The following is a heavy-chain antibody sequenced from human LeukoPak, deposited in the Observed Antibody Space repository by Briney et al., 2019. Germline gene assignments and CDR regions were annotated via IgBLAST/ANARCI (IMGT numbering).Heavy chain of an antibody. D-gene: IGHD5-18*01. Sequence: PSETLSLTCAVYGGSFSGYYWSWIRQPPGKGLEWIGYIYYSGSTNYNPSLKSRVTISVDTSKNQFSLKLSSVTAADTAVYYCASGYSYALDYWGQGTLVTVSS. CDR3: ASGYSYALDY. CDR1: GGSFSGYY. J-gene: IGHJ4*02. CDR2: IYYSGST. V-gene: IGHV4-59*01.